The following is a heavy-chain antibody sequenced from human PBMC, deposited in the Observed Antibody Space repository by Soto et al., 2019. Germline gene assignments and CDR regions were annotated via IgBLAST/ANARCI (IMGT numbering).Heavy chain of an antibody. J-gene: IGHJ4*02. CDR2: FVPKFGSI. CDR1: GGTFRSYS. V-gene: IGHV1-69*01. D-gene: IGHD1-20*01. CDR3: VTGDNYYFDY. Sequence: VQLVQSGAEVKKPGSSVKVSCKASGGTFRSYSLTWVRQARGQGLEWMGGFVPKFGSINYVQQFQARMTITADESTSTADMELSSLRSEDTAVYYCVTGDNYYFDYWGQGTLVTVSS.